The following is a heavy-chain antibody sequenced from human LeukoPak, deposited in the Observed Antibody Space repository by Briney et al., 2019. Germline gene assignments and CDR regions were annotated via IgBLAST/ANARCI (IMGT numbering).Heavy chain of an antibody. D-gene: IGHD3-10*01. J-gene: IGHJ3*02. V-gene: IGHV3-7*01. CDR3: AREAMVRGVPDAFDI. Sequence: GGSLRLSCAASGFTFSSYWMSWVRQAPGKGLEWVANIKQDGIEKYFVDSVKGRFAISRDNAKNSLYLQMNNLRAEDTAVYYCAREAMVRGVPDAFDIWGQGTVVTVSS. CDR2: IKQDGIEK. CDR1: GFTFSSYW.